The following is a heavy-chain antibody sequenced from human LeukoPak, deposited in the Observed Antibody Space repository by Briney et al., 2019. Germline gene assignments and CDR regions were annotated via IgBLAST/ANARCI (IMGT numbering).Heavy chain of an antibody. V-gene: IGHV3-23*01. CDR3: ARGWGDY. CDR2: LWGSGEIT. J-gene: IGHJ4*02. Sequence: GGSLRLSCAASGFTFGSYVMSWVRQAPGKGLEWVSGLWGSGEITYNADPVKGRFTISRDNSKNTLYLQMNSLRAEDTAVYYCARGWGDYWGQGTLVTVSS. CDR1: GFTFGSYV. D-gene: IGHD3-16*01.